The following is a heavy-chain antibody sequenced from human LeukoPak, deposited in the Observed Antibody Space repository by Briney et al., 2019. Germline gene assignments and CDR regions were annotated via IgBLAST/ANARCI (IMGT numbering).Heavy chain of an antibody. J-gene: IGHJ5*02. CDR3: ARVNYGNTWFDP. V-gene: IGHV1-2*06. CDR2: INPNSGGT. D-gene: IGHD4-17*01. Sequence: ASVKVSCKASGYTFTGYYMHWVRQAPGQGLDWMGRINPNSGGTNYAQKFQGRVTMTRDTSISTAYMELSRLRSDDTAVYYCARVNYGNTWFDPWGQGTLVTVSS. CDR1: GYTFTGYY.